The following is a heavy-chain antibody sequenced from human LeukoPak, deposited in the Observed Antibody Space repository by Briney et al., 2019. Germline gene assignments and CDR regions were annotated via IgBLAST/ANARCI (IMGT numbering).Heavy chain of an antibody. V-gene: IGHV4-59*01. Sequence: SETLSLTCTVSGGSISSDYWNWIRQPPGKGLEWIGYIYYTGSTNYNPSLKSRVTISVDTSKRQLSLNLSFVTAADTAVYYCARDRQQLVGRYYFYYGMDVWGQGTTVTVSS. J-gene: IGHJ6*02. CDR2: IYYTGST. CDR1: GGSISSDY. CDR3: ARDRQQLVGRYYFYYGMDV. D-gene: IGHD6-13*01.